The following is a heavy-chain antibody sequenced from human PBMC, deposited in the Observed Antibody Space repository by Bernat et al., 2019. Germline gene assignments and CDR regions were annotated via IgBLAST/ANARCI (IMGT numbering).Heavy chain of an antibody. CDR2: ISSNGGST. CDR1: GFTFSSYA. D-gene: IGHD2-15*01. Sequence: EVQLVEYGGGLVQPGGSLRLSCAASGFTFSSYAMHWVRQAPGKGLEYVSAISSNGGSTYYANSVKGRFTISRDNSKNTLYLQMGSLRAEDMAVYYCARSYCSGGSCYSDRDAFDIWGQGTMVTVSS. CDR3: ARSYCSGGSCYSDRDAFDI. J-gene: IGHJ3*02. V-gene: IGHV3-64*01.